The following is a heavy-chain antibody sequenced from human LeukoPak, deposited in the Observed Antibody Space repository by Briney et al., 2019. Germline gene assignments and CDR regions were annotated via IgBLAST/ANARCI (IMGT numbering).Heavy chain of an antibody. D-gene: IGHD6-19*01. CDR3: ARSHSSGWGPFDY. V-gene: IGHV3-48*01. Sequence: PGGSLRLSCAASGFTFSSYAMSWVRQAPGKGLEWISYISTSSSTIHYADSVKGRFTISRDNAKNSLFLQMDSLRAEDTAVYYCARSHSSGWGPFDYWGQGTLVTVSS. CDR1: GFTFSSYA. CDR2: ISTSSSTI. J-gene: IGHJ4*02.